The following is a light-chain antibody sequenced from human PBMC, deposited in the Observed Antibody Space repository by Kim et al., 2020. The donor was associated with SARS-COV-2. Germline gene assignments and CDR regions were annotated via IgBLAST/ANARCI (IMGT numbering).Light chain of an antibody. J-gene: IGKJ4*01. Sequence: DIQMTQSPSTLSASVGDRVTITCRASENIDRWLAWYQQKPGKAPKLLIYYVSSLESGVPSRFSGSGSGTEFTLTISSLQTDDFATYFCQQYLSSSPSVSFGGGTKLEI. CDR2: YVS. V-gene: IGKV1-5*01. CDR1: ENIDRW. CDR3: QQYLSSSPSVS.